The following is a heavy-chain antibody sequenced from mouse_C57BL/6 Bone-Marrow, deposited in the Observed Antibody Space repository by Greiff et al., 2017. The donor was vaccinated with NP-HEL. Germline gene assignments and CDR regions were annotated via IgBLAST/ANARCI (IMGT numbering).Heavy chain of an antibody. V-gene: IGHV7-3*01. CDR2: IRNKANGYTT. CDR3: ARPLYYYGSSFAY. Sequence: EVKVVESGGGLVQPGGSLSLSCAASGFTFTDYYMSWVRQPPGKALEWLGFIRNKANGYTTEYSASVKGRFTISRDNSQSILYLQMNALRAEDSATYYCARPLYYYGSSFAYWGQGTLVTVSA. D-gene: IGHD1-1*01. CDR1: GFTFTDYY. J-gene: IGHJ3*01.